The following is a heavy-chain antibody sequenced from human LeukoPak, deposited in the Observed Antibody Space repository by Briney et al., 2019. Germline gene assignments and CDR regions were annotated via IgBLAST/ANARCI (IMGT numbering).Heavy chain of an antibody. J-gene: IGHJ4*02. CDR1: GFTFSSYG. Sequence: QTGGSLRLSCAASGFTFSSYGMHWVRQAPGKGLERVAFIRYDGSNKHYADSVKGRFTISRDNSKNTLYLQMNSLRAEDTAVYYCARDSGTGRLADFWGQGTLVTVSS. V-gene: IGHV3-30*02. D-gene: IGHD3-10*01. CDR2: IRYDGSNK. CDR3: ARDSGTGRLADF.